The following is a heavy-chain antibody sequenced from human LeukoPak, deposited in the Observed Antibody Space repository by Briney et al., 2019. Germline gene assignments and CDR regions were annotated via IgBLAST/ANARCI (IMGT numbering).Heavy chain of an antibody. D-gene: IGHD4-17*01. CDR3: ARERNYGDYGNAFDV. J-gene: IGHJ3*01. CDR1: GYTFTDYY. V-gene: IGHV1-2*02. CDR2: INPKRGVA. Sequence: ASVKVSCKASGYTFTDYYIHWMRQAPGQGLEWMGWINPKRGVATYAQKFQGRVTMTRDTSITTAYMELTRLRSDDTTIYYCARERNYGDYGNAFDVWGQGTKVTVSS.